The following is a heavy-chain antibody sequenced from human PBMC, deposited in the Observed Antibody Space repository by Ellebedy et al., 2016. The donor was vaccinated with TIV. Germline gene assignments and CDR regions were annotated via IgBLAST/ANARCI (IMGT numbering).Heavy chain of an antibody. CDR3: ARGRGSGSDSHNYGMDV. V-gene: IGHV4-59*01. CDR2: IYSSGST. D-gene: IGHD3-10*01. J-gene: IGHJ6*02. CDR1: GGSISTYY. Sequence: SETLSLTXTVTGGSISTYYCSWIRQPPGKGLEWIGQIYSSGSTNYNPSLKSRGTISIDTSRKQFSLNLSSVTAADTAVYYCARGRGSGSDSHNYGMDVWGQGATVTVSS.